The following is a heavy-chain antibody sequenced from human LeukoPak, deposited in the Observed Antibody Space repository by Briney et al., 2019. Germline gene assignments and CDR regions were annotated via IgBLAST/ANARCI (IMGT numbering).Heavy chain of an antibody. Sequence: SETLSLTCTVSGGSISSYYWSWIRQPPGKGLEWIGYIYYSGGTNYNPSLKSRVTISVDTSKNQFSLKLSSVTAADTAVYYCARGSDSSGWYRDYYYGMDVWGQGTTVTVSS. CDR1: GGSISSYY. D-gene: IGHD6-19*01. V-gene: IGHV4-59*01. CDR3: ARGSDSSGWYRDYYYGMDV. CDR2: IYYSGGT. J-gene: IGHJ6*02.